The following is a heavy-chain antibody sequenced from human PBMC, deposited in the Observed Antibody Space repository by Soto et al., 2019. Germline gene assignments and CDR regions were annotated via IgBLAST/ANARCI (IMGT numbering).Heavy chain of an antibody. D-gene: IGHD3-10*01. V-gene: IGHV4-34*01. Sequence: SATLSLTCAVYGGSFSGYYWSWIRQPPGKGLEWIGEINHSGSTNYNPSLKSRVTISVDTSKNQFSLKLSSVTAADTAVYYCARGRPYYYGSGSPIPTYYFDYWGQGTLVTAPQ. CDR3: ARGRPYYYGSGSPIPTYYFDY. J-gene: IGHJ4*02. CDR2: INHSGST. CDR1: GGSFSGYY.